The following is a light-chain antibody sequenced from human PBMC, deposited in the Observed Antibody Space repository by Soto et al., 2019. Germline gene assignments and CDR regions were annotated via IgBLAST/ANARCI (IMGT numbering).Light chain of an antibody. CDR2: VTS. J-gene: IGKJ2*01. V-gene: IGKV3-15*01. Sequence: EIVMTQSPATLSVSPGEEATLSCRASKSVGTKVPGYQHKTGQAPRLLTYVTSTRATGIPARFSGSRSGTEFTHTISSLQSEDCAVYYCQQYNDWPPEYTFGQGTKLEI. CDR1: KSVGTK. CDR3: QQYNDWPPEYT.